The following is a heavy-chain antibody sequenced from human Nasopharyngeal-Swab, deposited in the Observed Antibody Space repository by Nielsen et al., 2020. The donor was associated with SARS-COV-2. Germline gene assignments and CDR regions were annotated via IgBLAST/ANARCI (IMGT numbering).Heavy chain of an antibody. CDR2: IYYIGST. V-gene: IGHV4-59*01. CDR1: GGSISSYY. J-gene: IGHJ6*03. Sequence: SATLSLTCTVSGGSISSYYWSWIRQPPGKGLEWIGYIYYIGSTNYNPSLKSRVTISVDTSKNQFSLKLSSVTAADTAVYYCARGPDAAGTYYYYYYYMDVWGKGTTVTVSS. CDR3: ARGPDAAGTYYYYYYYMDV. D-gene: IGHD6-13*01.